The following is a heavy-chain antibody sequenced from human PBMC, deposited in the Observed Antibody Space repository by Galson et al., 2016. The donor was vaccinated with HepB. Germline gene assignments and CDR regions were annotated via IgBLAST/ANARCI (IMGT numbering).Heavy chain of an antibody. Sequence: GLEWIGYLSFNGRTSYNPSLKSRVTILVDTSKNQFSLRLSSVTAADTAVYYCARATDYDFWSDSPEYWGQGILVTVSS. V-gene: IGHV4-59*01. CDR2: LSFNGRT. CDR3: ARATDYDFWSDSPEY. D-gene: IGHD3-3*01. J-gene: IGHJ4*02.